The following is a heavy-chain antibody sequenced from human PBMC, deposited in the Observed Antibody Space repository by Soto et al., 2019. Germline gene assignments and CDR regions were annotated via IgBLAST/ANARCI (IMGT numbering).Heavy chain of an antibody. D-gene: IGHD3-22*01. J-gene: IGHJ4*02. CDR2: ISSSSSHI. Sequence: GGSLRLSCAASGFIFSSYSVYWVRQAPGKGLEWVSSISSSSSHIYYADSVKGRLTISRDNAKNSLYLQMNSLRAEDTAVYYCGRVGYYDSNAPIDYWGQGTLVTVSS. CDR3: GRVGYYDSNAPIDY. CDR1: GFIFSSYS. V-gene: IGHV3-21*01.